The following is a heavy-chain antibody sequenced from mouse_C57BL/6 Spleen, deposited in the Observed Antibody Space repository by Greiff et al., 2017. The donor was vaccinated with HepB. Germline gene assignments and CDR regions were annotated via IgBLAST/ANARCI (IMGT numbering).Heavy chain of an antibody. CDR3: ARSTIVTPFYYFDY. J-gene: IGHJ2*01. D-gene: IGHD2-5*01. V-gene: IGHV1-64*01. CDR1: GYTFTSYW. Sequence: QVQLQQPGAELVKPGASVKLSCKASGYTFTSYWMHWVKQRPGQGLEWIGMIHPNSGSTNYNEKFKSKATLTVDKSSSTAYMQLSSLTSEDSAVYYCARSTIVTPFYYFDYWGQGTTLTVSS. CDR2: IHPNSGST.